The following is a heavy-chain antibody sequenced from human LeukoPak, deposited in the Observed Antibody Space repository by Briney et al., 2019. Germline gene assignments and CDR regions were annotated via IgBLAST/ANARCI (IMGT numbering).Heavy chain of an antibody. V-gene: IGHV4-4*02. CDR3: AIAPITMVRGVTN. Sequence: SETLSLTCAVSGGSISSSNWWSWVRQPPGKGLEWIGEIYHSGSTNYNPSLKSRVTISVDKSKNQFSLKLSSETAADTAVYYCAIAPITMVRGVTNWGQGTLVTVSS. CDR1: GGSISSSNW. J-gene: IGHJ4*02. D-gene: IGHD3-10*01. CDR2: IYHSGST.